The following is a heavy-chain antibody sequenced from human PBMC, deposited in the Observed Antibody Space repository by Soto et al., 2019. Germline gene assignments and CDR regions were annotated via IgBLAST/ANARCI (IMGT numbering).Heavy chain of an antibody. CDR2: INPATGDT. CDR3: ARAAGRSKLLPYYFDP. D-gene: IGHD3-10*01. J-gene: IGHJ5*02. Sequence: QVHLVQSGAEVQKPGASVRISCQASGYAFTTSAIRWVRQAPGQSLEWMGWINPATGDTKYSQNVRGRVTFALDTSATTAYMDLRSLASHDTAVYYCARAAGRSKLLPYYFDPWGQGTLVTVSS. CDR1: GYAFTTSA. V-gene: IGHV1-3*01.